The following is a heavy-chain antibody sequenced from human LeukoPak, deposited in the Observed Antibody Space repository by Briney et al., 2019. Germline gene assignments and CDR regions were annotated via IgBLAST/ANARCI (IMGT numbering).Heavy chain of an antibody. CDR2: IYYSGST. V-gene: IGHV4-39*01. CDR3: ARKAYTAMAARHHTTLDY. CDR1: GGSISSSSYY. Sequence: SETLSLTCTVSGGSISSSSYYWGWIRQPPGKGLEWIGSIYYSGSTYYNPSLKSRVTISVDTSKNQFSLKLSSVTAAGTAVYYCARKAYTAMAARHHTTLDYWGQGTLVTVSS. J-gene: IGHJ4*02. D-gene: IGHD5-18*01.